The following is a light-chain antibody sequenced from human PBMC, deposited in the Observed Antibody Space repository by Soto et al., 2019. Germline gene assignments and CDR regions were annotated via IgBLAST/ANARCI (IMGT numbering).Light chain of an antibody. CDR2: AAS. J-gene: IGKJ1*01. CDR1: QSVSSD. V-gene: IGKV3D-15*01. Sequence: EVVMTKSPGTLSVSPGERVTLSCRAIQSVSSDLAWYQQRPGQAPRLLIYAASTRATGIPARFSGSGSGAEFSLTISSLQSEDFAVYYCQQYYKWPPTWTFGPRSKVDIK. CDR3: QQYYKWPPTWT.